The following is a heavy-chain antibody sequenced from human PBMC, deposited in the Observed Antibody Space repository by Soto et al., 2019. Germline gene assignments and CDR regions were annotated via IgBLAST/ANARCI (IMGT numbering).Heavy chain of an antibody. CDR3: ARGLRNYYGVDV. Sequence: GGSLRLSCVASGFTFSRFWMTWVRQAPGKGLEWVANIKQDGSEKYYVDSVKGRFTISRDNARNTVHLQMNSLRAEDTGVYYCARGLRNYYGVDVWGQGTTVTVSS. V-gene: IGHV3-7*02. CDR2: IKQDGSEK. CDR1: GFTFSRFW. D-gene: IGHD4-17*01. J-gene: IGHJ6*02.